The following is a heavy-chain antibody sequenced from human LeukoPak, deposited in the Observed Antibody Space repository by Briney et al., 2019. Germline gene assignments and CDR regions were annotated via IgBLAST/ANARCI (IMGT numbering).Heavy chain of an antibody. J-gene: IGHJ4*02. D-gene: IGHD3-10*01. CDR3: ARLHYGSGSSAYFDY. CDR2: IYPGDSDT. V-gene: IGHV5-51*01. Sequence: GESLKISCKGSGYSFTSYWLGWVRQMPGKGLEWMGIIYPGDSDTRYSPSFQGQVTISADKSISTAYLQWSSLKASDTAMYYCARLHYGSGSSAYFDYWGQGTLVTASS. CDR1: GYSFTSYW.